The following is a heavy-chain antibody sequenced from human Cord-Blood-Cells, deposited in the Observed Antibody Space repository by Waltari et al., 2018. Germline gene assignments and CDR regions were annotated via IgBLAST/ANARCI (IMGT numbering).Heavy chain of an antibody. Sequence: QVPLAQAGAEVKKPGASVRVSCKVSGYTLTGFPMHRVRQAPGKGLEWMGGFDPEDGETIYAQKFQGRVTMTEDTSTDTAYMELSSLRSEDTAVYYCATDRGGSSWYYYGMDVWGQGTTVTVSS. D-gene: IGHD6-13*01. V-gene: IGHV1-24*01. CDR3: ATDRGGSSWYYYGMDV. J-gene: IGHJ6*02. CDR2: FDPEDGET. CDR1: GYTLTGFP.